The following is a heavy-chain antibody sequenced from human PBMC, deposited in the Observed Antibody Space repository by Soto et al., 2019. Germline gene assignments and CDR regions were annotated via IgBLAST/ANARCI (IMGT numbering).Heavy chain of an antibody. CDR2: IIPIFGTA. Sequence: SVKVSCKASGGTFSSYAISWVRQAPGQGLEWMGGIIPIFGTANYAQKFQGRVTITADESTSTAYMELSSLRSEDTAVYYCASGDTRKYNWNLPWFAFDIWGQGTMVTVSS. J-gene: IGHJ3*02. V-gene: IGHV1-69*13. D-gene: IGHD1-20*01. CDR1: GGTFSSYA. CDR3: ASGDTRKYNWNLPWFAFDI.